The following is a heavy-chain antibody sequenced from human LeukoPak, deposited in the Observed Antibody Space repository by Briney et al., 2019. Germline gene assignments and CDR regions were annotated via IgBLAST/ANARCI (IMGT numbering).Heavy chain of an antibody. J-gene: IGHJ5*02. CDR1: GGSISSSSYY. CDR3: ARDRYYYDSSGYYPT. Sequence: KPSETLSLTCTVSGGSISSSSYYWGWIRQPPGKGLEWIGSIYYSGSTYYNPSLKSRVTISVDTSKNQFSLKLSSVTAADTAVYYCARDRYYYDSSGYYPTWGQGTLVTVSS. D-gene: IGHD3-22*01. CDR2: IYYSGST. V-gene: IGHV4-39*07.